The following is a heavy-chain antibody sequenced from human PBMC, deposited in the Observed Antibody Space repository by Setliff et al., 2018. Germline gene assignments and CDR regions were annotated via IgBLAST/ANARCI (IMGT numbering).Heavy chain of an antibody. CDR1: GGSFSGHH. J-gene: IGHJ5*01. CDR2: INHSGSA. V-gene: IGHV4-34*01. D-gene: IGHD2-15*01. CDR3: ARARYCSGGRCYWTWLDS. Sequence: SETLSLTCAVYGGSFSGHHWCWIRQPPWKGLEWIGGINHSGSANYNPSLKSRVTTSIDTSKNQFSLKLSSVTAADTAVYYCARARYCSGGRCYWTWLDSWAQGTLVTVSS.